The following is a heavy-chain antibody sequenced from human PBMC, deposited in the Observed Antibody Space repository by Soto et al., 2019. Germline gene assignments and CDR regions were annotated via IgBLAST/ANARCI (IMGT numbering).Heavy chain of an antibody. CDR2: IVVGSGNT. CDR3: ARDGVLCDGGRCYGIPLDV. D-gene: IGHD2-15*01. CDR1: GFTFTSSA. V-gene: IGHV1-58*02. Sequence: SVKVSCKASGFTFTSSAMQWVRQARGQRLEWIGWIVVGSGNTNYAQKFQERVTITRGMSTSTAYMELSSLRSEDTAVYYCARDGVLCDGGRCYGIPLDVWGKGTTVTVSS. J-gene: IGHJ6*04.